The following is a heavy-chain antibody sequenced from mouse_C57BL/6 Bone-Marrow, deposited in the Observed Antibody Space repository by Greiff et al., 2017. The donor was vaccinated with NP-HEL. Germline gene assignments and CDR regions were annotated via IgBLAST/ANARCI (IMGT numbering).Heavy chain of an antibody. V-gene: IGHV1-81*01. J-gene: IGHJ3*01. Sequence: QVQLKESGAELARPGASVKLSCTASGYTFTSYGISWVKQRPGQGLEWIGEIYPSSGNTYYNEKFKGKATLTADKSSSTAYMELRSLTSEDSAVYFCTRMSFGYYGSSLFAYWGQGTLVTVSA. CDR3: TRMSFGYYGSSLFAY. D-gene: IGHD1-1*01. CDR1: GYTFTSYG. CDR2: IYPSSGNT.